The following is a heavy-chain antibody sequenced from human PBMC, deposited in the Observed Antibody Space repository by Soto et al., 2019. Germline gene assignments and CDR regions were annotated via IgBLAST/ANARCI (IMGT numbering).Heavy chain of an antibody. CDR3: SRGILV. J-gene: IGHJ4*02. D-gene: IGHD5-18*01. CDR2: ISYGGRT. Sequence: QVQLQESGPGLVNPSQTLSLTCTVSGGSINSGGYCWSWIRQHPGKGLDWIGCISYGGRTSYNPPLKSRVTISVDTSKNQFSLKLTSVTAADTVVYYCSRGILVWGQGALITVSS. V-gene: IGHV4-31*03. CDR1: GGSINSGGYC.